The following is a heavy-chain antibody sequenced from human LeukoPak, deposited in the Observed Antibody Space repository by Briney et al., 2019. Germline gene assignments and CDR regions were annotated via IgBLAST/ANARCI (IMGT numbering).Heavy chain of an antibody. CDR3: AREAPMVRGVISYYYYGMDV. Sequence: GASVKVSCKASGYTFTSYDINWVRQATGQGLEWMGWMNPNSSNTGYAQKFQGRVTMTRNTSISTAYMELGSLRSEDTAVYYCAREAPMVRGVISYYYYGMDVWGQGTTVTVSS. J-gene: IGHJ6*02. CDR1: GYTFTSYD. D-gene: IGHD3-10*01. CDR2: MNPNSSNT. V-gene: IGHV1-8*01.